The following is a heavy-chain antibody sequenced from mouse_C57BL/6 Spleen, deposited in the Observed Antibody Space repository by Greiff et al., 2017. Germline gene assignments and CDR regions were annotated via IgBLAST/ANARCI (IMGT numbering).Heavy chain of an antibody. J-gene: IGHJ3*01. CDR2: IYPGDGDT. CDR3: AIALRGYDPWFAY. D-gene: IGHD1-3*01. CDR1: GYAFSSYW. V-gene: IGHV1-80*01. Sequence: QVQLQQSGAELVKPGASVKISCKASGYAFSSYWMNWVQQRPGTGLEWIGQIYPGDGDTNYNGKFKGKATLTADKSSRTAYLQLSSLTSEDSAVYFCAIALRGYDPWFAYWGQGTLVTVSA.